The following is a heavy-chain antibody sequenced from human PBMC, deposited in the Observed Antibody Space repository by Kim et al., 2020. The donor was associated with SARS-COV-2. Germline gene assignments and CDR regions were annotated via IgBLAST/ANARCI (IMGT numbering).Heavy chain of an antibody. D-gene: IGHD2-2*01. V-gene: IGHV1-69*13. CDR3: ARDLPAALSYYYYGMDV. CDR2: IIPIFGTA. CDR1: GGTFSSYA. J-gene: IGHJ6*02. Sequence: SVKVSCKASGGTFSSYAISWVRQAPGQGLEWMGGIIPIFGTANYAQKFQGRVTITADESTSTAYMELSSLRSEDTAVYYCARDLPAALSYYYYGMDVWGQGTTVTVSS.